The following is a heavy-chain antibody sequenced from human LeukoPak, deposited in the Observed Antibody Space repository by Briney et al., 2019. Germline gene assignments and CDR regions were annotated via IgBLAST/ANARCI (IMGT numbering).Heavy chain of an antibody. J-gene: IGHJ4*02. CDR3: ARYCSSASCQSYFDY. CDR1: GYTFTGYY. D-gene: IGHD2-2*01. CDR2: INPNSGAT. V-gene: IGHV1-2*02. Sequence: ASVTVSCKASGYTFTGYYIHWVRQAPGQGLEWMGWINPNSGATNYAQQFQGRVTMTRDTSISTAYMELSRLRSDDTAVYYCARYCSSASCQSYFDYWGQGTLVTVSS.